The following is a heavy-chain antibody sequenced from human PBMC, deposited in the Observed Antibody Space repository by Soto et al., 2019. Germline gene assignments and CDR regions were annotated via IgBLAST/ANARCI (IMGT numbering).Heavy chain of an antibody. J-gene: IGHJ6*02. D-gene: IGHD2-2*01. Sequence: GGSLRLSCAASGITFSNAWMTWVRQAPGKGLEWVGRIKSITDGGTTDYAAPVKDRFTISRDDSKDTLYLQMNNLRTEDTAVYHCTTDSADIVVVPATFGMDVWGQGTTVTV. CDR2: IKSITDGGTT. CDR3: TTDSADIVVVPATFGMDV. V-gene: IGHV3-15*01. CDR1: GITFSNAW.